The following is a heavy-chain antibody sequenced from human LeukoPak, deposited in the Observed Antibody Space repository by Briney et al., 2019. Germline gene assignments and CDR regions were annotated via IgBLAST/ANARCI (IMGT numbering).Heavy chain of an antibody. V-gene: IGHV3-13*01. J-gene: IGHJ6*03. Sequence: GGSLRLSCAASGFTFRNYDMHWVRQASGKGLEWVSAIDTAGDRSYPVSVKGRFTISRENDKNSLFLQMNNLSAGDAAVYYCARGGSLYDACYYYFLDVWGKGTRVTVSS. D-gene: IGHD2/OR15-2a*01. CDR2: IDTAGDR. CDR1: GFTFRNYD. CDR3: ARGGSLYDACYYYFLDV.